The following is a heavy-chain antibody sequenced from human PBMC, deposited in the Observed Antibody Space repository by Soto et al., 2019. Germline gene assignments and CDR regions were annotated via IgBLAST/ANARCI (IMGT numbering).Heavy chain of an antibody. CDR1: GGSFSGYY. CDR2: INHSGST. D-gene: IGHD5-12*01. J-gene: IGHJ4*02. CDR3: ASPRHPSRGSRRYFDY. Sequence: SETLSLTCAVYGGSFSGYYWSWIRQPPGKGLEWIGEINHSGSTNYNPSLKSRVTISVDTSKNQFSLELSSVTAADTAVYYCASPRHPSRGSRRYFDYWGQGTLVTVSS. V-gene: IGHV4-34*01.